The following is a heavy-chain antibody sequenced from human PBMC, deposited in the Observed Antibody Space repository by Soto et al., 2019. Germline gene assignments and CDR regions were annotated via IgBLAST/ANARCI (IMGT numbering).Heavy chain of an antibody. Sequence: PGESLKISCKGSGYNFATHWIAWVRQMRGKGLEWMGIIYPGDSDTRYSPSFQGQVTISADKSFSTAYLQWSSLKASDTAIYFCARLELTGLDNWGQGTPVTVSS. CDR2: IYPGDSDT. V-gene: IGHV5-51*01. J-gene: IGHJ4*02. CDR3: ARLELTGLDN. CDR1: GYNFATHW. D-gene: IGHD3-9*01.